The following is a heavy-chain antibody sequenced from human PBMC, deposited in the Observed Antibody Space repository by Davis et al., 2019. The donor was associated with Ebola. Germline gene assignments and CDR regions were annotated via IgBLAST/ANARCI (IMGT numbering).Heavy chain of an antibody. CDR2: FYPGDSDS. CDR1: EYTFSNYW. J-gene: IGHJ5*02. CDR3: ASLVSFNRGTAPDWFDP. D-gene: IGHD3-9*01. Sequence: GASLKIPCKGSEYTFSNYWIGWLRHLPAKGLEWMGIFYPGDSDSRYSPSFQGQVTISVDKSIITAYLQWSSLKASNTAIYYCASLVSFNRGTAPDWFDPWGQGTLVTVSS. V-gene: IGHV5-51*01.